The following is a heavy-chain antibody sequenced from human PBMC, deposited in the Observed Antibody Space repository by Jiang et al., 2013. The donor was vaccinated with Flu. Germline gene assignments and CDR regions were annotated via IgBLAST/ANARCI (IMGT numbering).Heavy chain of an antibody. Sequence: GSGLVKPSETLSLTCTVSGGSIRSYLWSWIRQPPGKGRGVDWEYLLQWDHQRQPLPQESTHHNSRHVQNQFSLKLSSVTAADTAVYYCARVASKVAGQSYYFDYWGQGTLVTVSS. CDR3: ARVASKVAGQSYYFDY. CDR2: LLQWDH. CDR1: GGSIRSYL. D-gene: IGHD6-19*01. V-gene: IGHV4-59*01. J-gene: IGHJ4*02.